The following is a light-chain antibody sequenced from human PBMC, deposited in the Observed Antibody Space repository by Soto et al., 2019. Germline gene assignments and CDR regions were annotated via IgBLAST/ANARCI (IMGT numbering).Light chain of an antibody. J-gene: IGLJ1*01. CDR3: SSYAASNIL. CDR1: SSDVGGYNY. V-gene: IGLV2-8*01. CDR2: EVN. Sequence: SALTQPPSASWSPGQSVTISCTGTSSDVGGYNYVSWYQQHPGKAPKLMIYEVNKRPSGVPDRFSASKSGNTASLTVSGLQAEDEAEYYCSSYAASNILFGTGTKVTVL.